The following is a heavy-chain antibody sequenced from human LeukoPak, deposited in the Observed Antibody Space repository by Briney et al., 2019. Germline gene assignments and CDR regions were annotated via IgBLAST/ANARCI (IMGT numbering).Heavy chain of an antibody. V-gene: IGHV1-24*01. CDR3: ATDVSSSSSTLFDY. CDR2: FDPGDGET. D-gene: IGHD6-6*01. Sequence: GASVKVSCKVSGYTLTELSMHWVRKAPGKGLEWMGGFDPGDGETIYAQKFQGRVTMTEDTSTDTAYMELSSLRSEDTAVYYCATDVSSSSSTLFDYWGQGTLVTVSS. CDR1: GYTLTELS. J-gene: IGHJ4*02.